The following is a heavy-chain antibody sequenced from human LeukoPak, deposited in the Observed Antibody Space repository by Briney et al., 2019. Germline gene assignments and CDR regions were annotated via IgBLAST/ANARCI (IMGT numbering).Heavy chain of an antibody. V-gene: IGHV3-21*01. CDR2: ISSSSSYI. Sequence: GGSLRLSCAASGFTFSSYSMNWVRQAPGKGLEWVSSISSSSSYIYYADSVKGRFTISRDNAKNSLYLQMNSLRAEDTAVYYCARVHGSSGWYYFDYWGQGTLVTVSS. CDR1: GFTFSSYS. CDR3: ARVHGSSGWYYFDY. J-gene: IGHJ4*02. D-gene: IGHD6-19*01.